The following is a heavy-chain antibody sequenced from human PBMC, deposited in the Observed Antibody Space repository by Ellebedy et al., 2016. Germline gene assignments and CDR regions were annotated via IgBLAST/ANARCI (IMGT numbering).Heavy chain of an antibody. Sequence: GGSLRLSCAASGFTFSRFAMKWVRQAPGKGLEWVSTISTSSNTHYADSVEGRFTISRDNSKDTLYLQMNSLRAEDTAVYYCAKELDSTGYWAVNWLDPWGQGTLVTV. J-gene: IGHJ5*02. V-gene: IGHV3-23*01. CDR1: GFTFSRFA. CDR3: AKELDSTGYWAVNWLDP. D-gene: IGHD3-22*01. CDR2: ISTSSNT.